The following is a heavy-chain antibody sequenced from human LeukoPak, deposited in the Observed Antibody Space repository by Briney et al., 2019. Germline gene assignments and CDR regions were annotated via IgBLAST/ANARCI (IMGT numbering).Heavy chain of an antibody. J-gene: IGHJ5*02. CDR2: ISSSSSYI. CDR1: GFTFSSYS. V-gene: IGHV3-21*01. D-gene: IGHD3/OR15-3a*01. Sequence: PGGSLRLSCAASGFTFSSYSMNWVRQAPGKGLEWVSSISSSSSYIYYADSVKGRFTISRDNAKNSLYLQMNSLRAEDAAVYYCARDLEGLDWFDAWGQGTLVTVSS. CDR3: ARDLEGLDWFDA.